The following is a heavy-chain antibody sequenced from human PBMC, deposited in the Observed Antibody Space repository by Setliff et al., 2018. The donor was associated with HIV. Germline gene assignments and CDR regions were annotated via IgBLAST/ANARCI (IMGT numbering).Heavy chain of an antibody. CDR3: TRSSSDWIQVRFDP. J-gene: IGHJ5*02. V-gene: IGHV1-24*01. CDR2: FDPEDGSA. D-gene: IGHD6-19*01. CDR1: GYTLTELS. Sequence: GASVKVSCKISGYTLTELSIHWVRQAPGKGLEWMANFDPEDGSANYAQKFQGRVTMTSDTSTSTVYMELRNLRSNDTAVYFCTRSSSDWIQVRFDPWGQGTLVTVSS.